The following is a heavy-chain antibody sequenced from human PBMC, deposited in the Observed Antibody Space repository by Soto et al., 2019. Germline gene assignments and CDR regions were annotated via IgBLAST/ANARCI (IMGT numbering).Heavy chain of an antibody. CDR3: ARDFSSRNIVVVPAAIQFDY. D-gene: IGHD2-2*01. V-gene: IGHV3-11*01. Sequence: GGSLRLSCAASGFTFSDYYMSWIRQAPGKGLEWVSYISSSGSTIYYADSVKGRFTISRDNAKNSLYLQMNSLRAEDTAVYYCARDFSSRNIVVVPAAIQFDYWGQGTLVTVSS. CDR2: ISSSGSTI. J-gene: IGHJ4*02. CDR1: GFTFSDYY.